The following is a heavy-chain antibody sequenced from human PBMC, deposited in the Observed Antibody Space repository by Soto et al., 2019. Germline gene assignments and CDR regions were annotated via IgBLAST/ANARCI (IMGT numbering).Heavy chain of an antibody. CDR3: VGTVYYYGSGRYYGERDYCYGMDV. Sequence: PSETLSLTCAVYGGSFSGYYWSWIRQPPGKGLEWIGEINHSGSTNYNPSLKSRGTISVATSKNQFSLKLCSVTAADTAVYYCVGTVYYYGSGRYYGERDYCYGMDVWGRGTTVTVSS. J-gene: IGHJ6*02. V-gene: IGHV4-34*01. CDR2: INHSGST. CDR1: GGSFSGYY. D-gene: IGHD3-10*01.